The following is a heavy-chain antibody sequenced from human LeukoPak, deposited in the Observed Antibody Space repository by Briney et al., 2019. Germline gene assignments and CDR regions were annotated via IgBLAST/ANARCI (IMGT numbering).Heavy chain of an antibody. CDR3: ASLWFGELSPMDV. J-gene: IGHJ6*02. D-gene: IGHD3-10*01. CDR2: ISSSSRYI. V-gene: IGHV3-21*01. CDR1: GFTFSSYS. Sequence: GGSLRLSRAASGFTFSSYSMNWVRQAPGKGREWVSSISSSSRYIYYADSVKGRFTISRDNAKNSLYLQMNSLRAEDTAVYYCASLWFGELSPMDVWGQGTTVTVSS.